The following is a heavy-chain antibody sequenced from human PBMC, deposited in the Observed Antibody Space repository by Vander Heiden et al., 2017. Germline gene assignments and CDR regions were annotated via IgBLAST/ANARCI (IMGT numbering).Heavy chain of an antibody. CDR1: GLHVSRHA. Sequence: VQPLESGGGLVHPGGSLRLSGVATGLHVSRHAMALIRQARGKGLEWVASINGKGGNTYYADSVKGRFTISRDNPKNTLYLQMNSLRAEDTALYYCARDLDYGGNPGGFTAFDYWGQGTLVTVSS. J-gene: IGHJ4*02. D-gene: IGHD4-17*01. CDR3: ARDLDYGGNPGGFTAFDY. V-gene: IGHV3-23*01. CDR2: INGKGGNT.